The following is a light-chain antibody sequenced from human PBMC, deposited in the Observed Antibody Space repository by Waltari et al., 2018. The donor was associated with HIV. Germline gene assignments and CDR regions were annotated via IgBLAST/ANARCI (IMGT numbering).Light chain of an antibody. Sequence: QSALTQPRSVSGSPGQSVTISCTGTSSDVGVYNFVSWYQQHPGKAPKLMIDDVRKRPSGFPDRFSGSKSGNTASLTISGLQAEDEADYYCCSYAGSYPVVFGGGTKLTVL. V-gene: IGLV2-11*01. CDR2: DVR. CDR3: CSYAGSYPVV. J-gene: IGLJ2*01. CDR1: SSDVGVYNF.